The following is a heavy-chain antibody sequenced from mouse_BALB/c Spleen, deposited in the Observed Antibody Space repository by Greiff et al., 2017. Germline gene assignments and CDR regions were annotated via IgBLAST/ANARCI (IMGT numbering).Heavy chain of an antibody. V-gene: IGHV1-54*01. CDR2: INPGSGGT. D-gene: IGHD4-1*01. CDR3: ARWGLGPFDY. J-gene: IGHJ2*01. CDR1: GYAFTNYL. Sequence: VKLQQSGAELVRPGTSVKVSCKASGYAFTNYLIEWVKQRPGQGLEWIGVINPGSGGTNYNEKFKGKATLTADKSSSTAYMQLSSLTSDDSAVYFCARWGLGPFDYWGQGTTLTVSS.